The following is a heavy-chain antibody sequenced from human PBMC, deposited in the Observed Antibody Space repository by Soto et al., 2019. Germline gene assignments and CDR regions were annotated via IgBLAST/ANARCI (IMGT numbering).Heavy chain of an antibody. CDR1: VGSISSGDYY. CDR2: IYYSGST. CDR3: ASGLRGYYYDSSGYPNFDY. Sequence: QVQLQESGPGLVKPSQTLSLTCTVSVGSISSGDYYWSWIRQPPGKGLEWIGYIYYSGSTYYNPSLKSRVTISVDTCKNQFSMKLSYVTAAETAVYYCASGLRGYYYDSSGYPNFDYWGQGTLVTVSS. D-gene: IGHD3-22*01. J-gene: IGHJ4*02. V-gene: IGHV4-30-4*01.